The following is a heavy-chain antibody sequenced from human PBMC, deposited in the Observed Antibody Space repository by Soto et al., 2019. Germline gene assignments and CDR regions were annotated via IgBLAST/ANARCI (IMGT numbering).Heavy chain of an antibody. CDR2: ISSSSSTI. Sequence: VGSLRLSCAASGFTFSSYSMNWVRQAPGKGLEWVSYISSSSSTIYYADSVKGRFTISRDNAKNSLYLQMNSLRDEDTAVYYCARDYDFWSGYFGYYYYGMDVCGQRTTVTVSS. CDR3: ARDYDFWSGYFGYYYYGMDV. V-gene: IGHV3-48*02. D-gene: IGHD3-3*01. CDR1: GFTFSSYS. J-gene: IGHJ6*02.